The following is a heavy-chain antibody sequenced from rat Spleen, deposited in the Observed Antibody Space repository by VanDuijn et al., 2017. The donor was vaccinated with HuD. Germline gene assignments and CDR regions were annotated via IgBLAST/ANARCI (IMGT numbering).Heavy chain of an antibody. D-gene: IGHD5-1*01. Sequence: QVQLKESGPGLVQPSQTLSLTCTVSGFSLTSYTISWVRQPPGKGLEWIAAMLTGGNTYYNPALKSRLSISRDTSKGQVFLKMNILQSEDTGMDCCARGWEWCAYWSQGSQVTVSS. V-gene: IGHV2-6*01. CDR3: ARGWEWCAY. CDR2: MLTGGNT. CDR1: GFSLTSYT. J-gene: IGHJ3*01.